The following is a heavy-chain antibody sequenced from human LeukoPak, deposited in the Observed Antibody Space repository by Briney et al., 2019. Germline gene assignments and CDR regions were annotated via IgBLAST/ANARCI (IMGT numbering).Heavy chain of an antibody. V-gene: IGHV4-61*02. D-gene: IGHD3-9*01. Sequence: SETLSLTCTVSGGSISSGSYYWSWIRQPAGKGLEWIGRIDTSGSTNYNPSLKSRVTISVDTSKNQFSLKLSSVTAADTAVYYCARVRTYYDILTGYPHDAFDIWGQGTMVTVSS. CDR3: ARVRTYYDILTGYPHDAFDI. J-gene: IGHJ3*02. CDR2: IDTSGST. CDR1: GGSISSGSYY.